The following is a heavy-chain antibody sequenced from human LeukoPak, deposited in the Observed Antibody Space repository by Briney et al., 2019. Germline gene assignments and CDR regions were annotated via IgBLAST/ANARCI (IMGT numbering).Heavy chain of an antibody. CDR2: ISTSSIYI. V-gene: IGHV3-21*01. CDR3: ARDRGIAVAGAHYYYMDV. D-gene: IGHD6-19*01. Sequence: KAGGSLRLSCAASGFTFSSNSMNWVRQAPGKGLEWVSSISTSSIYIYYADSVKGRFTISRDNAKNSLYLQMNSLRAEDTAVYYCARDRGIAVAGAHYYYMDVWGKGTTVTISS. J-gene: IGHJ6*03. CDR1: GFTFSSNS.